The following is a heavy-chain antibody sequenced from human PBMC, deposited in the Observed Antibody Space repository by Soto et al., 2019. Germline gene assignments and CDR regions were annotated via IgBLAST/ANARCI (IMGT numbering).Heavy chain of an antibody. CDR2: IRKDASVI. CDR1: GFTFSTYW. Sequence: EVQLVESGGDLVQPGGSLRLSCAASGFTFSTYWMTWVRQAPGRGLEGVANIRKDASVIHYADSVEGRFTISRDNAKKSLYLQMSSLRAEDTAVYFCARDLSPADGNLFYDAVDIWGQGTVVTVSS. V-gene: IGHV3-7*01. D-gene: IGHD2-2*01. J-gene: IGHJ3*02. CDR3: ARDLSPADGNLFYDAVDI.